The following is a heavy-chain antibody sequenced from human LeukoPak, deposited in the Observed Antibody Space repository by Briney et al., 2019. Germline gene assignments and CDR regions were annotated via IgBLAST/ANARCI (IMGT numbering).Heavy chain of an antibody. V-gene: IGHV4-34*01. J-gene: IGHJ4*02. CDR3: ARTPTVTNSLDY. CDR2: INHSGST. Sequence: SETLSLTCAVYGGSFSGYYWSWIRQPPGKGLEWIGEINHSGSTNYNPSLKSRVTISVDTSKNQFSLKLSPVTAADTAVYYCARTPTVTNSLDYWGQGTLVTVSS. CDR1: GGSFSGYY. D-gene: IGHD4-17*01.